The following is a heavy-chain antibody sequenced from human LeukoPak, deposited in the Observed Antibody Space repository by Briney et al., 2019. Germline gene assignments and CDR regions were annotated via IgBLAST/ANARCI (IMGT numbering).Heavy chain of an antibody. V-gene: IGHV1-69*01. CDR1: GGTFSSYA. CDR3: ARGYSSGWDPYDY. J-gene: IGHJ4*02. CDR2: IIPIFGTA. Sequence: SVKVSCKASGGTFSSYAISWVRQAPGQGLEWMGGIIPIFGTANYAQKFQGRVTITADESTSTAYMELSSLRSEDTAVYYCARGYSSGWDPYDYWGQGTLVTVSS. D-gene: IGHD6-19*01.